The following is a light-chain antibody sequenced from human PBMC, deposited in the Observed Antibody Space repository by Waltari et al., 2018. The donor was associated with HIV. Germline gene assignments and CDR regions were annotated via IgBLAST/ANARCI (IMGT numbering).Light chain of an antibody. V-gene: IGLV1-47*01. CDR1: SSNIGSNY. CDR3: AAWDDSLSVVV. Sequence: QSVLTQPPSASGTPGQRVTISCSGSSSNIGSNYVPWYQQLPGTAPKLLIYRNKQRPSGVPDRFSGSKSGTSASLAISGLLSEEEADYYCAAWDDSLSVVVFGGGTKLTVL. CDR2: RNK. J-gene: IGLJ2*01.